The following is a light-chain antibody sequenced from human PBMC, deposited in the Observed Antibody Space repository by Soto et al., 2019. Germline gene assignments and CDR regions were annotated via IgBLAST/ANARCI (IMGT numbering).Light chain of an antibody. CDR1: QSISSH. J-gene: IGKJ4*01. CDR2: AGL. Sequence: DIQMTQSPSSLSASVGDRVTITCRASQSISSHLNWYRQKPGQAPELLNYAGLSLQSGVPSRFSGSGSGAYLTLTITNLQPEDFATYYCQQTYSAPGTFGGGTKVEI. V-gene: IGKV1-39*01. CDR3: QQTYSAPGT.